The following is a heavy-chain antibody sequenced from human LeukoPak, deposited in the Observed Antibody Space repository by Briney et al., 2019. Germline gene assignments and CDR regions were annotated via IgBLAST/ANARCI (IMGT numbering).Heavy chain of an antibody. CDR3: ARHAYCGGDCFWFDP. V-gene: IGHV4-39*01. Sequence: SETLSLTCTVSGVSISSSSYYWGWIRQPPGKGLEWIGSIYYSGSTYHNPSLKSRVTISVDTSKNQFSLKLNSVTAADTAVYYCARHAYCGGDCFWFDPWGQGTLVTVSS. J-gene: IGHJ5*02. CDR2: IYYSGST. CDR1: GVSISSSSYY. D-gene: IGHD2-21*02.